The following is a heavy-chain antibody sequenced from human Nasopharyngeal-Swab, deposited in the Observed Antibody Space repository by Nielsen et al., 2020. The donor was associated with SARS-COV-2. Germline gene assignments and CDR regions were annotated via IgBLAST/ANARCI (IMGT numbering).Heavy chain of an antibody. V-gene: IGHV3-49*03. D-gene: IGHD6-19*01. J-gene: IGHJ4*02. Sequence: GESLKISCTASGFNLGYFAMSWFRQAPGKGLEWVGFIRSKAYGGTTEYAASVKGRSTISRDDPKSIAYLEMNSLKTEDTAVYYCTRGNSGWYGVGHFWGQGTLVRVSS. CDR3: TRGNSGWYGVGHF. CDR2: IRSKAYGGTT. CDR1: GFNLGYFA.